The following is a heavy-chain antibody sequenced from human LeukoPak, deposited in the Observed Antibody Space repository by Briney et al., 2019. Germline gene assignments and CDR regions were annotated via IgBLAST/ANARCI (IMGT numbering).Heavy chain of an antibody. D-gene: IGHD6-13*01. V-gene: IGHV3-21*01. J-gene: IGHJ4*02. CDR2: ISSSSSYL. CDR3: ARVVKAE. Sequence: GGSLRLSCAASGFTFSSYWMNWVRQAPGKGLEWVSSISSSSSYLYYADSVKGRFTISRDNAKNSLYLQMNSLRAEDTAVYYCARVVKAEWGQGTLVTVSS. CDR1: GFTFSSYW.